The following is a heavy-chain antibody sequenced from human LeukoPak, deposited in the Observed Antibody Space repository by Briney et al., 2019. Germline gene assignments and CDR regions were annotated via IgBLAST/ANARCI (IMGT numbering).Heavy chain of an antibody. CDR2: ISSSGSTI. Sequence: GGSLRLSCAASGFTFSSYSMNWVRQAPGKGLEWVSYISSSGSTIYYADSVKGRFTISRDNAKNSLYLQMNSLRAEDTAVYYCASPLAIPTNWRLRNAFDIWGQGTMVTVSS. V-gene: IGHV3-48*04. CDR3: ASPLAIPTNWRLRNAFDI. D-gene: IGHD1-1*01. CDR1: GFTFSSYS. J-gene: IGHJ3*02.